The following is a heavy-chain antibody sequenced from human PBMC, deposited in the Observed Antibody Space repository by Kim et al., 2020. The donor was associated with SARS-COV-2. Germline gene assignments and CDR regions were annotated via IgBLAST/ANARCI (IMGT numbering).Heavy chain of an antibody. V-gene: IGHV3-23*01. D-gene: IGHD3-10*01. CDR3: AKDVLYVPGRGYFDS. Sequence: ADSVRGRFTISRDNSKNTLYLEMDSLRVEDTAVYYCAKDVLYVPGRGYFDSWGQGVLVTVSS. J-gene: IGHJ4*02.